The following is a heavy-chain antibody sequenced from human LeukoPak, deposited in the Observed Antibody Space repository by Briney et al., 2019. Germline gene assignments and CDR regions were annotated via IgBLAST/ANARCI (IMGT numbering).Heavy chain of an antibody. CDR2: ITRSTSYI. CDR3: ARDPNPRDGGY. Sequence: GGSLRLSCAASGFNFSAYSVNWVRQAPGKGLEWVSSITRSTSYIYFADSVRGRFTISRDNAKNSLYLQMNSLRAEDTAVYYCARDPNPRDGGYWGRGPLVTVSS. D-gene: IGHD5-24*01. V-gene: IGHV3-21*01. J-gene: IGHJ4*02. CDR1: GFNFSAYS.